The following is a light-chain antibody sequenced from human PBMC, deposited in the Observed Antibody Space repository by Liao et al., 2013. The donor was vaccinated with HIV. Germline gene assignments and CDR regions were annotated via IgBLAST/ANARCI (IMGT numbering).Light chain of an antibody. Sequence: SYELTQPPSVSVSPGQTASITCSGHKLGDKYACWYQQKPGQSPVLVIYQDTKRPSGITERFSGSNSGNTATLTISGTQAMDEADYYCQVWDSSSDVVFGGGTKLTVL. CDR2: QDT. CDR3: QVWDSSSDVV. CDR1: KLGDKY. J-gene: IGLJ2*01. V-gene: IGLV3-1*01.